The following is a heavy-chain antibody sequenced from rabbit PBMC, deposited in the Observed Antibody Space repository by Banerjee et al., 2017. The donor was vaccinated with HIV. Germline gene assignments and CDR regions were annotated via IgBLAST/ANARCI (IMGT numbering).Heavy chain of an antibody. CDR2: IYAGSSGST. D-gene: IGHD4-1*01. V-gene: IGHV1S40*01. J-gene: IGHJ4*01. Sequence: QSLEESGGALVKPGASLTPPCPASGFPFSSSSYMCWVRQAPGKALEWIACIYAGSSGSTYYASWAKGPFTISKTSSTTVTLQMTSLTAADTASYFCARDLAGVIGWNFNLWGPGTLVTVS. CDR1: GFPFSSSSY. CDR3: ARDLAGVIGWNFNL.